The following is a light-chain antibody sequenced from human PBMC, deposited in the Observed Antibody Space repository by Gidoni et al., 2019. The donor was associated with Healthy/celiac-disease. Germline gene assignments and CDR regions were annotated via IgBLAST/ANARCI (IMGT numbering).Light chain of an antibody. CDR3: QQDGRSPRT. CDR2: GAS. V-gene: IGKV3-20*01. J-gene: IGKJ2*01. Sequence: IVLPQSPGTLSLSPAERATLSCRASQSVSSSYIAWHQQQPGQAHRLLSDGASRRATGIPERCGGSGGGTDFTLTISRLEDEDVAVYYWQQDGRSPRTFGQGTKLEIK. CDR1: QSVSSSY.